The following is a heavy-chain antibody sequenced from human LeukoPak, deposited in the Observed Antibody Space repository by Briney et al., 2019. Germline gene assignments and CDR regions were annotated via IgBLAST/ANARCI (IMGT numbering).Heavy chain of an antibody. D-gene: IGHD1-26*01. V-gene: IGHV1-18*01. CDR1: GYTFTNYG. CDR3: ARDGTEWELTFSCDY. Sequence: ASVKVSCKASGYTFTNYGISWVRQAPGQGLEWMGWISVYNGNANYAQKFQGRVTMTRDTSISTAYMELSRLRSDDTAVYYCARDGTEWELTFSCDYWGQGTLVTVSS. J-gene: IGHJ4*02. CDR2: ISVYNGNA.